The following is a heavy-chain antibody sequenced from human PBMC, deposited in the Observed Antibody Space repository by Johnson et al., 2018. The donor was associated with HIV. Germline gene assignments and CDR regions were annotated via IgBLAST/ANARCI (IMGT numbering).Heavy chain of an antibody. Sequence: VQLVESGGGVVQPGRSMRLSCAASGLNFSDYSMHWVRQAPGKGLEWVSVIYSSGNTYYADSVKGRLTISRDSSRNTLYLQIDTLKVEDTALYYCTRSKLQFLAPDAFDLWGQGTMVTVSS. D-gene: IGHD5-24*01. J-gene: IGHJ3*01. CDR3: TRSKLQFLAPDAFDL. CDR1: GLNFSDYS. V-gene: IGHV3-NL1*01. CDR2: IYSSGNT.